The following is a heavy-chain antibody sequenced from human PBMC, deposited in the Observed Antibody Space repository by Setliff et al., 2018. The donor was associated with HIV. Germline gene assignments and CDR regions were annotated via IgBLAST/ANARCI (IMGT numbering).Heavy chain of an antibody. CDR1: RFTFTSAA. CDR2: IVVGSGNT. J-gene: IGHJ4*02. V-gene: IGHV1-58*01. CDR3: AVDLGDYYYDTTDYYYGGGLGY. D-gene: IGHD3-22*01. Sequence: RASVKVSCKASRFTFTSAAVQWVRQARGQRPEWIGWIVVGSGNTKYAQRFQERVTITRDMSTRTAYMELSSLRSEDTAVYYCAVDLGDYYYDTTDYYYGGGLGYWGQGTLVTV.